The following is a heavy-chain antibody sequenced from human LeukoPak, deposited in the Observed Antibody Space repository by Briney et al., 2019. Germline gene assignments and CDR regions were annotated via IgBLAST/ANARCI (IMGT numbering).Heavy chain of an antibody. CDR1: GGSFSGYY. D-gene: IGHD3-22*01. CDR3: ARGHGGYTYNWFDP. J-gene: IGHJ5*02. Sequence: PSETLSLTCAVYGGSFSGYYWSWIRQPPGKGLEWIGYIYYSGTTNYNPSLKSRVTISVDTSKNQFSLKLSSVTAADTAVYYCARGHGGYTYNWFDPWGQGTLVTVSS. CDR2: IYYSGTT. V-gene: IGHV4-59*01.